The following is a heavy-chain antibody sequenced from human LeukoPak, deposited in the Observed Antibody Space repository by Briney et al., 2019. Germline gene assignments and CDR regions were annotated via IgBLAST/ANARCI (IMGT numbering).Heavy chain of an antibody. J-gene: IGHJ5*02. V-gene: IGHV4-39*01. CDR1: GGSISSSSYY. CDR2: IYYSGST. CDR3: ARLYRDIVLMVYAMKANWFDP. Sequence: PSETLSLTCTVSGGSISSSSYYWGWIRQPPGKGLEWIGSIYYSGSTYYNPSLKSRVTISADTSKNQFSLKLSSVTAADTAVYYCARLYRDIVLMVYAMKANWFDPWGQGTLVTVSS. D-gene: IGHD2-8*01.